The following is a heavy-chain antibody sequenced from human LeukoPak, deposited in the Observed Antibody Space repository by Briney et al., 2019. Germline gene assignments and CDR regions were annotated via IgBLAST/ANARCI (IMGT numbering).Heavy chain of an antibody. D-gene: IGHD6-25*01. V-gene: IGHV3-30*03. CDR2: ISYDGSNK. J-gene: IGHJ5*02. Sequence: GGSLRLSCAASGFTFSSYGMHWVRQAPGKGLEWVAVISYDGSNKYYADSVKGRFTISRDNSKNTLHLQMNSLRAEDTAVYYCAREPAAAGKNWFDPWGQGTLVTVSS. CDR3: AREPAAAGKNWFDP. CDR1: GFTFSSYG.